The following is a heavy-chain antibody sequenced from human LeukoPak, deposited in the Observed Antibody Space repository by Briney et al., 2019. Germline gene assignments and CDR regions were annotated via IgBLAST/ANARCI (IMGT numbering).Heavy chain of an antibody. CDR3: ARDAGAGLKKYFDY. CDR2: MYSSGSP. Sequence: SETLSPTCTVSGGSISTYYWSWIRQPAGKGLELIGRMYSSGSPNYNPSLQSRVTMSEDTSKNQFSLKLSSTTAAHTAVYYCARDAGAGLKKYFDYWGQGILVTVSS. CDR1: GGSISTYY. J-gene: IGHJ4*02. D-gene: IGHD6-19*01. V-gene: IGHV4-4*07.